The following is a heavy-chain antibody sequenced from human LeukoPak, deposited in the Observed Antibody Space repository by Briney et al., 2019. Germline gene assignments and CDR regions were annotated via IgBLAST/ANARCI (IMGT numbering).Heavy chain of an antibody. CDR3: AMFSGWSKSFDY. CDR1: SMRSYY. V-gene: IGHV4-59*01. CDR2: IFYIGST. Sequence: SQTLSLTCTGSMRSYYWSWIRPPPGRELEWIGYIFYIGSTNYNPSFKSRVTISVHTSKNQFSLKLSSVTAADTAVYYCAMFSGWSKSFDYWGQGTLVTVSS. D-gene: IGHD6-19*01. J-gene: IGHJ4*02.